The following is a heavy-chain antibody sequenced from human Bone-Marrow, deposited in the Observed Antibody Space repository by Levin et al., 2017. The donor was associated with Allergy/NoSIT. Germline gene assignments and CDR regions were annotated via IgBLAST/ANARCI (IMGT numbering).Heavy chain of an antibody. Sequence: SETLSLTCNVSGASVSSDSRYWSWIRQSPGTGLEWIGYIYYTGFTNYNPSFKSRVTMSVVASKNQFSLTVTSVTAADTAVYYCAKLHENSNSGFDVWGQGTMVAVSS. CDR3: AKLHENSNSGFDV. D-gene: IGHD2/OR15-2a*01. V-gene: IGHV4-61*01. CDR2: IYYTGFT. CDR1: GASVSSDSRY. J-gene: IGHJ3*01.